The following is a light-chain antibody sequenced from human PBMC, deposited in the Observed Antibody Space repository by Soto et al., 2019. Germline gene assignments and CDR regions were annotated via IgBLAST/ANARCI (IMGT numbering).Light chain of an antibody. V-gene: IGKV3-11*01. CDR1: QSLTFTHLAWT. CDR3: QQRSSGTRT. CDR2: DXS. Sequence: LTKSACTLSLSPADTATLSCKASQSLTFTHLAWTLACYQQRPGQAPRLLXDDXSRRATGSPARLSGSGSGADFTLTISTLEPEYFAVYYCQQRSSGTRTFGQGTRLEI. J-gene: IGKJ5*01.